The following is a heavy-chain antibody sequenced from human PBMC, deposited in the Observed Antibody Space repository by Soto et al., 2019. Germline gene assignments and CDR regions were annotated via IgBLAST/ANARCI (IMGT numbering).Heavy chain of an antibody. CDR2: ISSSSSYI. D-gene: IGHD3-3*01. J-gene: IGHJ3*02. Sequence: GSLRLSCAASGFTFSSYGMHWVRQAPGKGLEWVSSISSSSSYIYYADSVKSRFTISRDNAKNSLYLQMNSLRAEDTAVNYCARVRYYDFWSGSADAFDIWGQGTMVTVSS. CDR1: GFTFSSYG. CDR3: ARVRYYDFWSGSADAFDI. V-gene: IGHV3-21*01.